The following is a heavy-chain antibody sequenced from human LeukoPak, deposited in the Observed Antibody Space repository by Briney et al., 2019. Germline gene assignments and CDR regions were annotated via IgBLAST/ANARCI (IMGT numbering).Heavy chain of an antibody. Sequence: SETLSLTCTLYAGSLSSSSYYWGWLRQPPGRGLEGFGSIFYSGSTYYNPSLKSRVTIIVDTSKNKFSLKLRSVTAADSAAYFCARDWDVNDRPGYMDGWGKGATVTVSS. V-gene: IGHV4-39*07. J-gene: IGHJ6*03. CDR3: ARDWDVNDRPGYMDG. CDR2: IFYSGST. D-gene: IGHD6-6*01. CDR1: AGSLSSSSYY.